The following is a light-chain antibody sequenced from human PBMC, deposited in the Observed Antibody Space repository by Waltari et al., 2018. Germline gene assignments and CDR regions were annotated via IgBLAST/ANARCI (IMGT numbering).Light chain of an antibody. CDR1: SSNIGAGYD. Sequence: QSVLTQPPSVSGAPGQRVTISCTGSSSNIGAGYDVHWYQQLPGTAPKLLIFVNGNRPSGVPDRFSCSKSGTSASLAITGLQPEDEADYYCQSYDSSLTGSVFGGGTKVTVL. CDR2: VNG. J-gene: IGLJ2*01. CDR3: QSYDSSLTGSV. V-gene: IGLV1-40*01.